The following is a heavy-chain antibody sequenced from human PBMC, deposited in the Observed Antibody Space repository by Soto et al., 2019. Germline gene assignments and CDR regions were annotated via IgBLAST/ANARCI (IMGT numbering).Heavy chain of an antibody. D-gene: IGHD2-2*01. CDR2: INHSGST. V-gene: IGHV4-34*01. J-gene: IGHJ4*02. Sequence: SETLSLTCAVYGGSFSGYYWSWIRQPPGKGLEWIGEINHSGSTNYNPSLKSRVTISVDTSKNQFSLKLSSVTAADTAVYYCARDSTHVNPRYWGQGTLVTVSS. CDR3: ARDSTHVNPRY. CDR1: GGSFSGYY.